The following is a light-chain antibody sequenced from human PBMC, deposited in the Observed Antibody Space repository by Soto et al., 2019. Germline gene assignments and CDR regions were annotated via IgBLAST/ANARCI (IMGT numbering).Light chain of an antibody. CDR3: HQRSSWWK. Sequence: EIVLTQSPATLSLSPGERATLSCRASQSVSSYLAWYQQKPGQAPRLLIYDASNRATGIPARFSGSGSGTDFTLTISSLEPEDFTVYYCHQRSSWWKFGQGTKVEIK. CDR2: DAS. V-gene: IGKV3-11*01. J-gene: IGKJ1*01. CDR1: QSVSSY.